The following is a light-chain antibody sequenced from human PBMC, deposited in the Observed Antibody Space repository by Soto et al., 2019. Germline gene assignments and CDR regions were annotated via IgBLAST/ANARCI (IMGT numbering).Light chain of an antibody. J-gene: IGKJ1*01. V-gene: IGKV1-5*03. CDR1: QSLNDW. CDR3: QQYNGYSWA. Sequence: DIQMTQSPSTLSASVGDRVTITCRASQSLNDWLAWFQQKPGKAPNLLIYKVSNLESGVASRFSGSGSGTEFTLTISSLQPDDFATYYCQQYNGYSWAFGQGTKVEIK. CDR2: KVS.